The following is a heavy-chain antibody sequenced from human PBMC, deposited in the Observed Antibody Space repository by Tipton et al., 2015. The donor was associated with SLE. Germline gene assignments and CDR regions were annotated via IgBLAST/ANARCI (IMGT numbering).Heavy chain of an antibody. CDR2: IYYSGST. CDR3: ARQRVGLTTDYFDS. V-gene: IGHV4-59*04. Sequence: TLSLTCNVSGDSVTSHYWTWIRQPPGKGLEWVANIYYSGSTYYNPSLKSRVAMSTDTSRNQFSLKLSSVTAADTAVYYCARQRVGLTTDYFDSWGRGTLVTVSS. CDR1: GDSVTSHY. D-gene: IGHD1-26*01. J-gene: IGHJ4*02.